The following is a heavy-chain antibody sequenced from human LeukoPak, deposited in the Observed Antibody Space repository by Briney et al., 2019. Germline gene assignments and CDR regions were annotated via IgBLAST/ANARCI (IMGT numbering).Heavy chain of an antibody. CDR3: AKDAGGYSFYFDY. J-gene: IGHJ4*02. CDR2: ISSSDNIM. D-gene: IGHD5-18*01. V-gene: IGHV3-48*03. CDR1: GFTFSSYE. Sequence: GGSLRLSCAASGFTFSSYEMNWVRQAPGKGLEWVSYISSSDNIMYYADSVKGRFTISRDNAKNSLYLQMNSLRAEDMALYYCAKDAGGYSFYFDYWGQGTLVTVSS.